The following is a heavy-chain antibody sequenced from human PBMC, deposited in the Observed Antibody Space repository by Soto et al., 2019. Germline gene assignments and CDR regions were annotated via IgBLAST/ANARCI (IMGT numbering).Heavy chain of an antibody. CDR1: GGTFSSYA. V-gene: IGHV1-69*06. CDR2: IIPIFGET. CDR3: ATDESLGAYYYDSSGALAFDI. D-gene: IGHD3-22*01. J-gene: IGHJ3*02. Sequence: SVEVSCKASGGTFSSYAISCVRQAPGQGLEWMGGIIPIFGETIYAQKFQGRVTMTEDTSTDTAYMELSSLRSEDTAVYYCATDESLGAYYYDSSGALAFDIWGQGTMVTVSS.